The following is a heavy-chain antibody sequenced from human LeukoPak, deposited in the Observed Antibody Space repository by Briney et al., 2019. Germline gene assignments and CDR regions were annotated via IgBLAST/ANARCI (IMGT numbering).Heavy chain of an antibody. CDR2: ISGYNGNT. CDR1: GYTFTSYG. CDR3: ARDDNYGSGQPDD. D-gene: IGHD3-10*01. V-gene: IGHV1-18*01. J-gene: IGHJ4*02. Sequence: ASVKVSCKASGYTFTSYGITWVRRAPGQGLEWMGWISGYNGNTNYAQKFQGRVTMTTDTSTSTVYMELRSLRSDDTAVYYCARDDNYGSGQPDDWGQGTLVTVSS.